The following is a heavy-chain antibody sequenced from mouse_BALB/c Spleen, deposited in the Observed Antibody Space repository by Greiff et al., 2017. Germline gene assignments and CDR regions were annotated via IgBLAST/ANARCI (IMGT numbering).Heavy chain of an antibody. CDR2: FYPGNSDT. Sequence: VQLQQSGTVLARPGDSVKMSCKSSGYSFTSYWMHWVKQRPGQGLEWIVTFYPGNSDTSYNQKFKGKAKLTAVTSASTAYMWLSSLTNEDSAVYYCTRKKGVFDYRGQGTTLTVSS. CDR3: TRKKGVFDY. J-gene: IGHJ2*01. CDR1: GYSFTSYW. V-gene: IGHV1-5*01.